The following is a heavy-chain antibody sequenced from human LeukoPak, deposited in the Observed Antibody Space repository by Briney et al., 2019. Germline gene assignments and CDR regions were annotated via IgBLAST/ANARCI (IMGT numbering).Heavy chain of an antibody. J-gene: IGHJ2*01. CDR2: VSPRSDSA. CDR1: GFTFSSYA. CDR3: AKGPRVFGVVLGLDWYFDL. Sequence: GGSLRLSCAASGFTFSSYAMNWVRQAPGKGLEWVSVVSPRSDSAFYADSLRGRFTISRDNSKNTLFLQMSSLRAEDTAVYYCAKGPRVFGVVLGLDWYFDLWGRGTLVTVSS. V-gene: IGHV3-23*01. D-gene: IGHD3-3*01.